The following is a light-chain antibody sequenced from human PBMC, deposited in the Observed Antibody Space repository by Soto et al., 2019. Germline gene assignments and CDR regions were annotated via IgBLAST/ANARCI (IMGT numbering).Light chain of an antibody. J-gene: IGKJ5*01. CDR1: QSVSSS. Sequence: EIVLTQSPATLSLSPGERATLSCRASQSVSSSLAWYQQKPGQAPRLLIYDASNKATGIPARFSGSGSGTDFTLTINSLEPEDFAVYYCQQRSNWPLTFGGGTRLEIK. CDR3: QQRSNWPLT. V-gene: IGKV3-11*01. CDR2: DAS.